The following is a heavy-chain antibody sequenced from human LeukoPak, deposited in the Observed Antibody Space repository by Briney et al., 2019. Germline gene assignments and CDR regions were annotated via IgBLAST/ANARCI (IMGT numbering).Heavy chain of an antibody. Sequence: GGSLRLSCAASGFTVSSNYMSWVRQAPGKGLEWVSVIYSGGSTYYPDSVKGRFTISRDNSKNTLYLQMNSLRAEDTAVYYCARGSVAGTSFDYWGQGTLVTVSS. V-gene: IGHV3-53*01. CDR3: ARGSVAGTSFDY. CDR1: GFTVSSNY. D-gene: IGHD6-19*01. J-gene: IGHJ4*02. CDR2: IYSGGST.